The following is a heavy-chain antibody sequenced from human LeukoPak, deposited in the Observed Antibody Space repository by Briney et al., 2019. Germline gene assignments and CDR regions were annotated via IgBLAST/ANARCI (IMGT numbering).Heavy chain of an antibody. CDR2: TNEGGSGK. Sequence: PGGSLRLSCAASGFVFSSYWMTWVRQAPGKGLEWVASTNEGGSGKYYVDSVKGRFTISRDNAQKSLYLEMHSLRVEDTAVHYCARAVTSTEGYWGQGTLVTVSS. V-gene: IGHV3-7*03. CDR3: ARAVTSTEGY. J-gene: IGHJ4*02. CDR1: GFVFSSYW.